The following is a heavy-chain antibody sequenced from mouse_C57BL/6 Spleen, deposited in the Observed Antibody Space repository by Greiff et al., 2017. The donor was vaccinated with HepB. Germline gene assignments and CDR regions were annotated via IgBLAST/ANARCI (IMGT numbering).Heavy chain of an antibody. J-gene: IGHJ2*01. Sequence: QVQLQQPGTELVKPGASVKLSCKASGYTFTSYWMHWVKQRPGQGLEWIGNINPSNGGTNYNEKFKSKATLTVDKSSSTAYMQLSSLTSEDSAVYYGARSLIYYYGSSDYFDYWGQGTTLTVSS. CDR3: ARSLIYYYGSSDYFDY. CDR2: INPSNGGT. V-gene: IGHV1-53*01. CDR1: GYTFTSYW. D-gene: IGHD1-1*01.